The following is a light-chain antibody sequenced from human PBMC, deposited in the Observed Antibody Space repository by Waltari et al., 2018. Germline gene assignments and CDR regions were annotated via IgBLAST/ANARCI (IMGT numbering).Light chain of an antibody. CDR2: AAS. V-gene: IGKV1-39*01. CDR1: QSISTY. J-gene: IGKJ4*02. CDR3: QQSYRPLT. Sequence: DFQMNQSPSSLSASVGDRVTITCRTSQSISTYLNWYQQKPGKAPNHLIYAASSLQSDVPSRFSSSGSGTDFTLTVSSLPPDDFATYSSQQSYRPLTHGGGTKAEIK.